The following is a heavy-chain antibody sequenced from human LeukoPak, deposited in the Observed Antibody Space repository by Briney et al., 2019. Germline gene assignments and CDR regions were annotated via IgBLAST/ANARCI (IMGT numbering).Heavy chain of an antibody. V-gene: IGHV3-30*18. CDR2: ISYDGKKN. D-gene: IGHD3-16*02. J-gene: IGHJ3*01. Sequence: PGGSLRLSCAAARFTFTFNSYGMHWVRQAPGKGLEWVAVISYDGKKNTYADSVKGRFTISRDNSANTLFLQMNSLKTEDTAIYYCAKSLREELSFYDAFDVWGQGTMVTVSS. CDR3: AKSLREELSFYDAFDV. CDR1: RFTFTFNSYG.